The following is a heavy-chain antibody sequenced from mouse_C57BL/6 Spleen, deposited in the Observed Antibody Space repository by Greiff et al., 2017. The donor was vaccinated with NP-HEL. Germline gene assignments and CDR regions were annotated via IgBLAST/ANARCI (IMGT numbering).Heavy chain of an antibody. Sequence: EVKLMESGGGLVKPGGSLKLSCAASGFTFSSYAMSWVRQTPEKRLEWVATISDGGSYTYYPDNVKGRFTISRDNAKNNLYLQMSHLKSEDTAMYYCARGRYDGYYVWFAYWGQGTLVTVSA. CDR3: ARGRYDGYYVWFAY. V-gene: IGHV5-4*03. D-gene: IGHD2-3*01. CDR2: ISDGGSYT. J-gene: IGHJ3*01. CDR1: GFTFSSYA.